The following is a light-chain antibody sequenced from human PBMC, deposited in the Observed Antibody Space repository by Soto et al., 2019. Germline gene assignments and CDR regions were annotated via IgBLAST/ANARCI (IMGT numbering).Light chain of an antibody. CDR2: EVS. Sequence: QSALTQPASVSGSPGQSITISCTGTSSDVGGYNYVSWYQQYPGKAPKLMIYEVSNRPSGVSNRFSGSKSGNTASLTISGLQAEDEADYYCCSYAGSYTYVVFGGGTKVTVL. CDR1: SSDVGGYNY. V-gene: IGLV2-14*01. J-gene: IGLJ2*01. CDR3: CSYAGSYTYVV.